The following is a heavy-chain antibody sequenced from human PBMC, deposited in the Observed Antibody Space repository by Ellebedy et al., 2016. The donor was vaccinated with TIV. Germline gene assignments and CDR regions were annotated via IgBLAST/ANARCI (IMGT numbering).Heavy chain of an antibody. V-gene: IGHV4-39*01. CDR1: GGSISSSGRY. D-gene: IGHD5/OR15-5a*01. Sequence: MPSETLSLTCSVSGGSISSSGRYWGWIRQPPGKGLEWIGSIQYTGHTYSNPSLRGRVTISVDTSKNQFSLNLSSVTAADTAVYFCARPLNLPFDAFNIWGQGTMVTVSS. CDR2: IQYTGHT. J-gene: IGHJ3*02. CDR3: ARPLNLPFDAFNI.